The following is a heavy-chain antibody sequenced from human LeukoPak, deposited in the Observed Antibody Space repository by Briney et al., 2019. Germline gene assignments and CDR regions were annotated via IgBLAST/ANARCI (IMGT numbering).Heavy chain of an antibody. Sequence: GGSLRLSCAASGFTFNSYWMTWVRQAPGKGLEWVAVISSDGSNEYYADSVRGRSTISRDNSKNTVYMQLRSLRGEDTAVYYCAKDRLDGYNFRGMDVWGQGTTVSVSS. CDR3: AKDRLDGYNFRGMDV. CDR2: ISSDGSNE. J-gene: IGHJ6*02. D-gene: IGHD5-24*01. CDR1: GFTFNSYW. V-gene: IGHV3-30*18.